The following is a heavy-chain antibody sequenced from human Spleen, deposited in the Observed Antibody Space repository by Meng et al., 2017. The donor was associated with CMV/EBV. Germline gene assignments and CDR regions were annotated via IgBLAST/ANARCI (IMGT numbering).Heavy chain of an antibody. CDR2: IYYSGST. D-gene: IGHD2-15*01. V-gene: IGHV4-59*01. J-gene: IGHJ5*02. Sequence: ESLKISCTVSGGSISSYYWSWIRQPPGKGLDWIGYIYYSGSTNYNPSLKSRVTISLDTSKNQFSLKLSSVTAADTAVYYCARVAAGDWFDPWGQGTLVTVSS. CDR3: ARVAAGDWFDP. CDR1: GGSISSYY.